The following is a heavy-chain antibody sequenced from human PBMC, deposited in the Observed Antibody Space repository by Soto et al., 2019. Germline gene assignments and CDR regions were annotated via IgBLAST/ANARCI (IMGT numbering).Heavy chain of an antibody. CDR1: GFTFSSYG. CDR3: AKIESPDWFSGYYYYGMDV. V-gene: IGHV3-30*18. CDR2: ISYDGSNK. D-gene: IGHD3-9*01. Sequence: QVQLVESGGGVVQPGRSLRLSCAASGFTFSSYGMHWVRQAPGKGLEWVAVISYDGSNKYYADSVKGRFTISGDNSKNTLYLQMNSLRAEDTAVYYCAKIESPDWFSGYYYYGMDVWGQGTTVTVSS. J-gene: IGHJ6*02.